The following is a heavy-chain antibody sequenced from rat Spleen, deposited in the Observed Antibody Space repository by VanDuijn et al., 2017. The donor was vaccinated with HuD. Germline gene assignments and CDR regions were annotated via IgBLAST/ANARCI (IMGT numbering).Heavy chain of an antibody. CDR3: ARRHYGYTDYFDY. CDR2: ISSDGGRN. J-gene: IGHJ2*01. V-gene: IGHV5-31*01. Sequence: EVQLVETGGGLVQPGRSLKLSCVASGFIFNNYWMTWIRQAPGKGLEWVATISSDGGRNFYRDSVKGRFTISRANAKSTLNLQMDSLRSEDTATYYCARRHYGYTDYFDYWGQGVMVTVSS. CDR1: GFIFNNYW. D-gene: IGHD1-9*01.